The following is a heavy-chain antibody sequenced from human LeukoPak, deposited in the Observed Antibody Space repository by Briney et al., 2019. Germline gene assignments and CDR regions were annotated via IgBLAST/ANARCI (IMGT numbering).Heavy chain of an antibody. V-gene: IGHV4-31*01. CDR2: IYDSGSN. D-gene: IGHD3-9*01. Sequence: PSETLSLTCAVSGGSISSGGYYWSWIGQHPGKGLEWIGYIYDSGSNYYNPVLKSLVTLSVNTSKTQFSLKLSSVAAADTAVYYCASADWLHFLFDPWGQGTLVTVSS. CDR1: GGSISSGGYY. CDR3: ASADWLHFLFDP. J-gene: IGHJ5*02.